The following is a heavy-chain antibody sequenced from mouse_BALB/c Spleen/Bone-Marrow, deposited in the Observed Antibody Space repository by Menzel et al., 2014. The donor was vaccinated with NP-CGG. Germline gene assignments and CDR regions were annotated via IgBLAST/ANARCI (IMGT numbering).Heavy chain of an antibody. CDR1: GFAFSSHD. Sequence: EVQVEESGGGLVKPGGSLKLSCAASGFAFSSHDMSWVRRTPEKRLEWVAYISSGGGSTYYSDTVKGRFTISRDNAKNTLYLQMSSLKSEDTAMYYCVRQGAVAATRGFAYWGQGTLVTVSA. J-gene: IGHJ3*01. CDR2: ISSGGGST. D-gene: IGHD1-1*01. V-gene: IGHV5-12-1*01. CDR3: VRQGAVAATRGFAY.